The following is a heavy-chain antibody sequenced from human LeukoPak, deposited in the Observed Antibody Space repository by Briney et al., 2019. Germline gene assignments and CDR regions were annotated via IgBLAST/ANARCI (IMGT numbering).Heavy chain of an antibody. CDR3: TRGGRDYGDTRFDP. CDR2: INPSGGRT. V-gene: IGHV1-46*01. J-gene: IGHJ5*02. Sequence: ASVKVSCKASGGTFTNYAISWVRQAPGQGLEWMGMINPSGGRTTYAQKFQGRVTMTRDTSTSTAYIELYSLRSDDTAVYYCTRGGRDYGDTRFDPWGQGTLVTVSS. CDR1: GGTFTNYA. D-gene: IGHD4-17*01.